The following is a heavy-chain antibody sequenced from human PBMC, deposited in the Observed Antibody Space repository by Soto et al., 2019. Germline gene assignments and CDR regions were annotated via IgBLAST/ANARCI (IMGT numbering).Heavy chain of an antibody. CDR3: ARAPGSLTHRSYYYGMDV. J-gene: IGHJ6*02. CDR1: GFTFRSFV. D-gene: IGHD3-9*01. CDR2: ISYDGSNK. V-gene: IGHV3-30-3*01. Sequence: GGSLRLSCAASGFTFRSFVMHWVRQAPGKGLEWVAVISYDGSNKYYRDSVKGRFTISRDNSKNTLYLQMNSLRVEDTAVYYCARAPGSLTHRSYYYGMDVWGQGTTVTVSS.